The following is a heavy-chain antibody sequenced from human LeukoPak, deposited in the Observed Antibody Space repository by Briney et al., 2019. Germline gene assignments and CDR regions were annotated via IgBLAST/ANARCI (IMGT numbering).Heavy chain of an antibody. CDR1: GDSVSRDSIA. V-gene: IGHV6-1*01. CDR2: TYYKSAWYN. Sequence: SQTLSLTCAISGDSVSRDSIAWNWVRQSPSRGLEWLGRTYYKSAWYNDYAVSVKGRITINPDTSKNQFSLQLNSVTPEDTAVYYCARGTGWPQFDYWGQGTLVTVSS. J-gene: IGHJ4*02. D-gene: IGHD6-19*01. CDR3: ARGTGWPQFDY.